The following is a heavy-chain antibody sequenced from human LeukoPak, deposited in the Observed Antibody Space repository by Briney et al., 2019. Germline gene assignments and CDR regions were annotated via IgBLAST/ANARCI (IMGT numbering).Heavy chain of an antibody. J-gene: IGHJ4*02. D-gene: IGHD4-17*01. Sequence: GGSLRRSGAAAGFTFSNYCMDWVRQAPGKGLEWVAVISYDGSNKYYADSVKGRFTISRDNSRNTLYLQMNSLRAEDTAVYYCARDSYGLDYWGQGTLVTVSS. CDR3: ARDSYGLDY. V-gene: IGHV3-30*01. CDR2: ISYDGSNK. CDR1: GFTFSNYC.